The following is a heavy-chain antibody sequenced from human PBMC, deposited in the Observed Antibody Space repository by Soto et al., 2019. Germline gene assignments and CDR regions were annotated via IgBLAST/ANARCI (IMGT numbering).Heavy chain of an antibody. D-gene: IGHD2-15*01. J-gene: IGHJ4*02. CDR1: GYTFTSYA. CDR3: ARLLGCCSGGSCEY. V-gene: IGHV1-3*01. Sequence: SVKVSCKASGYTFTSYAMHWVRQAPGQRLEWMGLINAGNGNTKYSQKFQGRVTITRDTTASTAYMELSSLISEDTAVYYCARLLGCCSGGSCEYWGQGSLVTVSS. CDR2: INAGNGNT.